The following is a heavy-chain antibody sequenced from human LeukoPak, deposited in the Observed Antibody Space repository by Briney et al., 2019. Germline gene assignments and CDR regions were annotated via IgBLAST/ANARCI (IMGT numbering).Heavy chain of an antibody. CDR1: GGSISSSSYY. J-gene: IGHJ5*02. CDR3: AREGGDSAVPARFNP. Sequence: SETLSLTCTVSGGSISSSSYYWRWIRQPPGRGLEWIGSIYYSDSTHYTPSLKTRVTISVDTSKNQCTLKLSYVTAADTAVYYCAREGGDSAVPARFNPWGQGTLVTVSS. D-gene: IGHD1-26*01. CDR2: IYYSDST. V-gene: IGHV4-39*06.